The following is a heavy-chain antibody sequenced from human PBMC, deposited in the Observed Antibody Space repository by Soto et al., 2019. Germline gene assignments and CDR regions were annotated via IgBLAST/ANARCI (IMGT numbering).Heavy chain of an antibody. CDR2: MYNTGST. Sequence: SETLSLTCTVSGGSISGYYWSWIRQPPGKGLEWIGYMYNTGSTVYNPSFKSRVTISVDTSKNQFSLKLSSVTAAETAVYYCARLGAYYQSLDPWGPGTLVTVSS. CDR1: GGSISGYY. CDR3: ARLGAYYQSLDP. D-gene: IGHD2-21*01. J-gene: IGHJ5*02. V-gene: IGHV4-59*08.